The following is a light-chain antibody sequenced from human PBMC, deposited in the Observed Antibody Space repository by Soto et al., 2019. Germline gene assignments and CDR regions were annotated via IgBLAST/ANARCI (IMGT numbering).Light chain of an antibody. V-gene: IGKV2-28*01. CDR1: QSLLHSTGYNY. Sequence: DIVMTQSPLSLPVTPGEPASISCKSSQSLLHSTGYNYLHWYLQRPGQSPQLLIYLGSNRASGVPDRFSGSGSGTDFTLKISRVETEDVGVYYCMQSTQTPPTFGQGTRLEIK. J-gene: IGKJ5*01. CDR3: MQSTQTPPT. CDR2: LGS.